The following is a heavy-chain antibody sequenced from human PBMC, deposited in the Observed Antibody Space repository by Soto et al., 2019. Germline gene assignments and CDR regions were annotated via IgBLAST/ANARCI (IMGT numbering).Heavy chain of an antibody. CDR1: GFSLSNAGLG. Sequence: QVTVKESGPVLVKPTETLTLTCTVSGFSLSNAGLGVSWIRQPPGKALEWLAHIFSNDEKSYSTSLKSRLTISKDTSKSQMVLTMTDMDPVDTATYYCASTYSTSWYWFDPWGQGTLGTVSS. J-gene: IGHJ5*02. CDR2: IFSNDEK. CDR3: ASTYSTSWYWFDP. V-gene: IGHV2-26*04. D-gene: IGHD6-13*01.